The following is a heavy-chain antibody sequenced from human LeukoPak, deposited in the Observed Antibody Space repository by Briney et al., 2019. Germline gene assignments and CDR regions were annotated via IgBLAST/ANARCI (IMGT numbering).Heavy chain of an antibody. CDR3: ARHVQAYGDSTGYSDL. V-gene: IGHV4-39*01. J-gene: IGHJ2*01. CDR1: GGSISSSSYY. CDR2: IYYSGST. Sequence: SETLSLTCTVSGGSISSSSYYWGWIRQLPGKGLEWIGSIYYSGSTYYNPSLKSRVTISVDTSKNQFSLKLSSVTAADTAVYYCARHVQAYGDSTGYSDLWGRGTLVTVSS. D-gene: IGHD4-17*01.